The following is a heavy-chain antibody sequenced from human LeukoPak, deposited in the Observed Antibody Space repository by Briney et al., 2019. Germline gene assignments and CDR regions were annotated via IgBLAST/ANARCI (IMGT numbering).Heavy chain of an antibody. D-gene: IGHD3-22*01. V-gene: IGHV3-53*01. CDR1: GFTVSSNY. CDR3: ARDGASSGYFDY. CDR2: IYSGGGT. J-gene: IGHJ4*02. Sequence: GGSLRLSCAASGFTVSSNYMSWVRQAPGKGLEWVSIIYSGGGTYYADSVKGRFTISRDNSKSTLYLQMNSLRAEDTAVYYCARDGASSGYFDYWGQGTLVTVSS.